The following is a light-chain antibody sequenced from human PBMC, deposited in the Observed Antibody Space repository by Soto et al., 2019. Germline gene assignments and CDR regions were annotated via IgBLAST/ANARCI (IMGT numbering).Light chain of an antibody. CDR2: LNTDGSH. CDR1: SGHSSYA. V-gene: IGLV4-69*01. Sequence: QSVLTQSPSASASLGASVKLTCTLSSGHSSYAIAWHQQQPEKGPRYLMKLNTDGSHSKGDGIPDRFSGSSSGAERYLTTSSLQSEDEADYYCQTWGTGFQVFGGGTKLTVL. CDR3: QTWGTGFQV. J-gene: IGLJ3*02.